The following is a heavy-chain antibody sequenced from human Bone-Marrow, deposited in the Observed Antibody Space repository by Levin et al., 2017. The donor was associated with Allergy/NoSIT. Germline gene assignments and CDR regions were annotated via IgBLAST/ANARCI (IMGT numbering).Heavy chain of an antibody. CDR2: IHYRGST. J-gene: IGHJ4*02. CDR3: ARAAGDYLWGSYRYYFDY. V-gene: IGHV4-61*01. D-gene: IGHD3-16*02. CDR1: GGSVNSGSYY. Sequence: PSETLSLTCTVSGGSVNSGSYYWSWIRQPPGKGLEWLGYIHYRGSTNYNPSLKSRVTISLDTSKNQISLKLTSVTAADTAVYYCARAAGDYLWGSYRYYFDYWGQGALVTVTS.